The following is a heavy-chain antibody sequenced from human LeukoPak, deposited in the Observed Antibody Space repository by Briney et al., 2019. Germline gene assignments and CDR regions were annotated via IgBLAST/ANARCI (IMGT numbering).Heavy chain of an antibody. J-gene: IGHJ5*02. Sequence: PGGSLRLSCAASGFTFSSTWMSWVRQAPGKGLEWVGNIQPDGSEGYPVDSVKGRFTISRDNAKNSLYLQMNSLRAEDTALYYCAKGIVATILDWFDPWGQGTLVTVSS. D-gene: IGHD5-12*01. CDR1: GFTFSSTW. CDR3: AKGIVATILDWFDP. CDR2: IQPDGSEG. V-gene: IGHV3-7*03.